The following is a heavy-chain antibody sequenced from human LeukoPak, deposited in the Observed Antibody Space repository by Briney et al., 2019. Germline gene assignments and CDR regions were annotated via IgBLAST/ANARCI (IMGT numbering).Heavy chain of an antibody. CDR3: ARGGNGWYFDL. J-gene: IGHJ2*01. CDR1: GGSFSGYY. Sequence: SETLSLTCAVYGGSFSGYYWSWIRQPPGKRLEWIGEISHRGSTNYYPSRKSRVTISVETSKNQFYLMRNSVTAAETAVYYCARGGNGWYFDLWGRGTLVTVSS. V-gene: IGHV4-34*01. D-gene: IGHD1-14*01. CDR2: ISHRGST.